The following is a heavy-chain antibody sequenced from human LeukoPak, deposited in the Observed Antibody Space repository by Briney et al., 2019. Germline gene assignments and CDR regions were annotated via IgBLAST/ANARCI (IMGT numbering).Heavy chain of an antibody. CDR3: AGRSGYYTGPGFVDY. D-gene: IGHD3-3*01. Sequence: PSETLSLTCPVSGGSVSSSRYYWGWIRQPPGKGLEWIGSIYYTGSTYYKPSLKSRVTISVDASKNQISLKLSSVTAADTAVYYCAGRSGYYTGPGFVDYWGQGTLVTVSS. CDR2: IYYTGST. V-gene: IGHV4-39*01. J-gene: IGHJ4*02. CDR1: GGSVSSSRYY.